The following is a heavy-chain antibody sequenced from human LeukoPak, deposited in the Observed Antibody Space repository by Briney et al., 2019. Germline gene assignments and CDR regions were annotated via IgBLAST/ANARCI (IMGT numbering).Heavy chain of an antibody. D-gene: IGHD3-10*01. CDR3: ARENTMIRGAFDAFDI. Sequence: SETLSLTCSVSGGSISSYCWTWIRQPPGKGLEWIGYIYYSGSTNYNPSLKSRVTVSVDTSTNQFSLKLSSVTAADTAVYYCARENTMIRGAFDAFDIWGQGTMVTVSS. CDR1: GGSISSYC. V-gene: IGHV4-59*01. CDR2: IYYSGST. J-gene: IGHJ3*02.